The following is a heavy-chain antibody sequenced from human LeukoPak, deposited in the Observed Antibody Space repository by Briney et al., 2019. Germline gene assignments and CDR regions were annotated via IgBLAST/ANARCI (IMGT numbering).Heavy chain of an antibody. CDR2: IYYSATS. J-gene: IGHJ4*02. D-gene: IGHD6-13*01. CDR3: AILGIAATNLYY. CDR1: GGSISSSSYY. V-gene: IGHV4-39*01. Sequence: SETLSLTCTVSGGSISSSSYYWGWIRQPRGKGMEWIRSIYYSATSYYTPSLTSPVSISVDTSKNQFSLILSSVTAADTAVYYCAILGIAATNLYYWGQGTLVTVSS.